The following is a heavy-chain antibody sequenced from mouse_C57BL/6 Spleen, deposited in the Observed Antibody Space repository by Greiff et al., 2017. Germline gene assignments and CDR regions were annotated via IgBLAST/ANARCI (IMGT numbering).Heavy chain of an antibody. CDR2: IYPGDGDT. CDR3: ARSANFDY. D-gene: IGHD6-1*01. CDR1: GYAFSSSW. V-gene: IGHV1-82*01. Sequence: VQLQQSGPELVKPGASVKISCKASGYAFSSSWMNWVKQRPGKGLEWIGRIYPGDGDTNYNGKFKGKATLTADKSSSTAYMQLSSLTSEDSAVYFCARSANFDYWDQGTTLTVSS. J-gene: IGHJ2*01.